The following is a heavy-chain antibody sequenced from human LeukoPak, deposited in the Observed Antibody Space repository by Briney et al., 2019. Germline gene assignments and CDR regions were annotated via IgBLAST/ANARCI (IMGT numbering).Heavy chain of an antibody. CDR2: IYYSGST. CDR1: GGSISSSSYY. J-gene: IGHJ5*02. Sequence: SETLSLTCTVSGGSISSSSYYWGWIRQPPGKGLEWIGSIYYSGSTYYNPSLKSRVTISVDTSKNQFSLKLSSVTAADTAVYYCARDLLSVVTANWFDPWGQGTLVTVSS. V-gene: IGHV4-39*07. D-gene: IGHD4-23*01. CDR3: ARDLLSVVTANWFDP.